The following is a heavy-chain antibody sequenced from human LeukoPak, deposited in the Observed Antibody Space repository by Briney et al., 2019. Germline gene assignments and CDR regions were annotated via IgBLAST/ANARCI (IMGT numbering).Heavy chain of an antibody. J-gene: IGHJ5*02. CDR1: GYTFTSYG. CDR3: ARDPITMVRGVIFRWFDP. Sequence: ASVKVSCKASGYTFTSYGISWVRQAPGQGLEWMGWINPNSGGTNYAQKFQGRVTMTRDTSISTAYMELSRLRSDDTAVYYCARDPITMVRGVIFRWFDPWGRGTLVTVSS. CDR2: INPNSGGT. D-gene: IGHD3-10*01. V-gene: IGHV1-2*02.